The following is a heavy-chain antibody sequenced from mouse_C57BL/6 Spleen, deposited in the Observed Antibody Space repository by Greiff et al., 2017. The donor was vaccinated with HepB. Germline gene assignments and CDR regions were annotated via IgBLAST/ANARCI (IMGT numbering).Heavy chain of an antibody. V-gene: IGHV1-4*01. CDR2: INPSSGYT. CDR1: GYTFTSYT. CDR3: ATNYGNYVGWYFDV. Sequence: QVHVKQSGAELARPGASVKMSCKASGYTFTSYTMHWVKQRPGQGLEWIGYINPSSGYTKYNQKFKDKATLTADKSSSTAYMQLSSLTSEDSAVYYCATNYGNYVGWYFDVWGTGTTVTVSS. J-gene: IGHJ1*03. D-gene: IGHD2-1*01.